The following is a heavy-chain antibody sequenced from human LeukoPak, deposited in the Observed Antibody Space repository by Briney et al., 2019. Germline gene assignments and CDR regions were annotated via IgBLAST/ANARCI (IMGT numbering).Heavy chain of an antibody. J-gene: IGHJ4*02. CDR2: VNDNGANT. D-gene: IGHD1-26*01. Sequence: PGAPLRLFCAASGFTFSKNGMSWVHQAPGKGLEWVSTVNDNGANTHYAASVKGRFTISRDNSRNTLLLEMNSLRADDTALYYCTKGDGGYYPIDNWGQGTLVIVSS. V-gene: IGHV3-23*01. CDR3: TKGDGGYYPIDN. CDR1: GFTFSKNG.